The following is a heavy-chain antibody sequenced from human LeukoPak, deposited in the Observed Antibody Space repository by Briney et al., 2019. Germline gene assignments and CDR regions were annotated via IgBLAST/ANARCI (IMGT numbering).Heavy chain of an antibody. D-gene: IGHD3-22*01. CDR3: AREDSSGSNGFDI. V-gene: IGHV6-1*01. Sequence: SQTLSLTCSISGDSVSSYSAAWTWIRPSPARGLEWRGRTYYSSKWYNDYALSVKSRITISPDTSKNQFSLLLNSVTLEDTALYYCAREDSSGSNGFDIWGQGTMVTVSS. J-gene: IGHJ3*02. CDR1: GDSVSSYSAA. CDR2: TYYSSKWYN.